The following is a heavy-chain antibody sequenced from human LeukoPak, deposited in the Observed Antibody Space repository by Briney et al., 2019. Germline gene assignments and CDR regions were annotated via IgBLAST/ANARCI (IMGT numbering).Heavy chain of an antibody. CDR3: ARGDRSGYRY. J-gene: IGHJ4*02. D-gene: IGHD3-22*01. Sequence: PSETLSLTCAVYGGSFSGYYWSWIRQPPGKGLEWIGEINHSGSTNYNPSLKSRVTISVDTSKNQFSLKLSPVTAADTAVYYCARGDRSGYRYWGQGILVTVSS. V-gene: IGHV4-34*01. CDR2: INHSGST. CDR1: GGSFSGYY.